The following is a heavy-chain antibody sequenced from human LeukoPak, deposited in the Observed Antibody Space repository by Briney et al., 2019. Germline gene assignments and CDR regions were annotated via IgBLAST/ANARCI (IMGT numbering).Heavy chain of an antibody. J-gene: IGHJ3*02. CDR3: AGDAGWTFGI. CDR2: IKQDGSEK. CDR1: GFTFSRLW. Sequence: GGSLRLTSAGSGFTFSRLWMSWFRQAPGKGLEWVAIIKQDGSEKYYVDSVKGRFTVSRDNAKKGVYLQMNNLRVDDTAVYYCAGDAGWTFGIWGQGTKVVVSS. D-gene: IGHD1-14*01. V-gene: IGHV3-7*01.